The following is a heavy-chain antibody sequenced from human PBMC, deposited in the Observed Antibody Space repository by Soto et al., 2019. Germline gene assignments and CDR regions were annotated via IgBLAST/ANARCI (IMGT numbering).Heavy chain of an antibody. V-gene: IGHV1-18*01. D-gene: IGHD2-2*01. CDR1: GYTFSSYG. CDR2: ISVYNGNT. CDR3: ARTVDCSSTPCYAFDY. J-gene: IGHJ4*02. Sequence: QVQLVQSGAEVKKPGASVKVSCKASGYTFSSYGVSWVRQAPGQGLEWMGWISVYNGNTNYAQKVQGRVTMTTDTSSSTSYMELISLRSDDTAVYYCARTVDCSSTPCYAFDYWGQGTLVTVSS.